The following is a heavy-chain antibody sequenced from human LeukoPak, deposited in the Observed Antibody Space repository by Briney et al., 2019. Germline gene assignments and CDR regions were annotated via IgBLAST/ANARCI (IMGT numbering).Heavy chain of an antibody. Sequence: SVKVSCKASGFTFTSSAMQWVRQARGQRLEWIGWIVVGSGNTNYAQKFQERVTITRDMSTSTAYMELSSLRSEDTAVYYCAADQRAARPYYYYYYGMDVWGQGTTVTVSS. V-gene: IGHV1-58*02. CDR2: IVVGSGNT. D-gene: IGHD6-6*01. J-gene: IGHJ6*02. CDR1: GFTFTSSA. CDR3: AADQRAARPYYYYYYGMDV.